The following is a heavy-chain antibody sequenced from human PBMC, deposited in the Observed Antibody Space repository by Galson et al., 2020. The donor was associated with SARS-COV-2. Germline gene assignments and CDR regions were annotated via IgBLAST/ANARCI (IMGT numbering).Heavy chain of an antibody. CDR3: ARAQGGDIVATIRSYYYYYGMDV. Sequence: GESLKISCAASAFTFSSYSMNWVRQAPGKGLEWVSSISSSSSYIYYADSVKGRFTISRDNAKNSLYLQMNSLRAEDTAVYYCARAQGGDIVATIRSYYYYYGMDVWGQGTTVTVSS. V-gene: IGHV3-21*01. CDR2: ISSSSSYI. CDR1: AFTFSSYS. J-gene: IGHJ6*02. D-gene: IGHD5-12*01.